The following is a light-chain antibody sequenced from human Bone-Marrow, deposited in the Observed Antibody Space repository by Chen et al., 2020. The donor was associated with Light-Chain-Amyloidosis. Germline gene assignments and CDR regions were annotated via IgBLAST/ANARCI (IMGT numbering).Light chain of an antibody. J-gene: IGLJ3*02. Sequence: SYVLTQPSSVSVAPGQTATIACGGNNIGSTSVHWYQQTPGQAPLLGVYDDSDRPSGIPERVYGVRGGNTAIVRLGRVEAGDEADDSRAVCYRSSDRPVCGGG. CDR2: DDS. CDR1: NIGSTS. V-gene: IGLV3-21*02. CDR3: AVCYRSSDRPV.